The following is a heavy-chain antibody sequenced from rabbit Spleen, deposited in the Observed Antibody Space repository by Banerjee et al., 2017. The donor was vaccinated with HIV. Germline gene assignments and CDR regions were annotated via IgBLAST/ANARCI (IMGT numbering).Heavy chain of an antibody. Sequence: QSLEESGGDLVKPGASLTLTCIASGVSFSGTSYICWVHQAPGKGLEWIACIEVGSSGFTYFATWAKGRFTISKTSSTTVTLQMTSLTAADTATYFCARDGTGGSYFALWGPGTLVTVS. CDR3: ARDGTGGSYFAL. CDR2: IEVGSSGFT. CDR1: GVSFSGTSY. J-gene: IGHJ4*01. V-gene: IGHV1S40*01. D-gene: IGHD8-1*01.